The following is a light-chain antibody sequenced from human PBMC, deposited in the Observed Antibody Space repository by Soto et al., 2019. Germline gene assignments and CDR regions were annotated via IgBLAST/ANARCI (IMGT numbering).Light chain of an antibody. CDR2: EVS. Sequence: QSVLTQPPSASGSPGQSVTISCTGTSSDVGGYNDVSWYQQHPGKAPKLMIYEVSKRPSGVPDRFSASKSGNTASLTVSGLQAEDEADYYCSSYAGSNNLVFGGGTKLTVL. V-gene: IGLV2-8*01. CDR1: SSDVGGYND. CDR3: SSYAGSNNLV. J-gene: IGLJ2*01.